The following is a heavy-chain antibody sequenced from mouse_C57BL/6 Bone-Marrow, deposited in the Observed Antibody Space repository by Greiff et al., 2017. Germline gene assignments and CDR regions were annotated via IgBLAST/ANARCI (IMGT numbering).Heavy chain of an antibody. CDR1: GFTFSDYG. CDR3: ARNGHYYGSSLWYFDV. CDR2: ISSGSSTI. D-gene: IGHD1-1*01. V-gene: IGHV5-17*01. J-gene: IGHJ1*03. Sequence: EVTLVESGGGLVKPGGSLKLSCAASGFTFSDYGMHWVRQAPEKGLEWVAYISSGSSTIYYADTVKGRFTISRDNAKNTLFLQMTSLRSEDTAMYYCARNGHYYGSSLWYFDVWGTGTTVTVSS.